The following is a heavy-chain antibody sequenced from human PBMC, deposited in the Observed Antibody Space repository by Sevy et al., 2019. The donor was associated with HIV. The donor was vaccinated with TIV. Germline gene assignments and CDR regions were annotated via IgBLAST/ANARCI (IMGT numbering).Heavy chain of an antibody. V-gene: IGHV3-30-3*01. CDR1: GFTINSYA. Sequence: GGSLRLSCAVSGFTINSYAVNWVRQAPGKGLGWVAGISYDGSHEYYADSVKGRFTISRDSFKNTLYLQMNSLRPEDTAVYYCALERLSSDVAEYFQNWGQGTLVTVSS. CDR2: ISYDGSHE. J-gene: IGHJ1*01. D-gene: IGHD1-1*01. CDR3: ALERLSSDVAEYFQN.